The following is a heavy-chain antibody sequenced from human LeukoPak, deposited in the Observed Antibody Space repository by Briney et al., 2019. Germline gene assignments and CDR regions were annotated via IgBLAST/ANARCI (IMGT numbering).Heavy chain of an antibody. CDR3: ARGSSGWYYFDY. CDR1: GFTFSSYE. CDR2: ISSSSGISI. D-gene: IGHD6-19*01. Sequence: GGSLRLSCAASGFTFSSYEMNWVRQAPGKGLEWVSYISSSSGISIYYADSVKGRFTISRDNAKNSLYLQMNSLRAEDTAVYYCARGSSGWYYFDYWGQGTLVTVSS. V-gene: IGHV3-48*03. J-gene: IGHJ4*02.